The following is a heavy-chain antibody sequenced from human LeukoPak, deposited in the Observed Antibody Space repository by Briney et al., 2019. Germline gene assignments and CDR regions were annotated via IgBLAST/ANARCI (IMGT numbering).Heavy chain of an antibody. Sequence: GASVKVSCKASGYTFTSYDINWVRQATGQGLEWMGWMDPNSGNTGYAQKFQGRVTMTRNTSISTAYMELSSLSSEDTAVYYCAREAKMGEDDYWGQGTLVTVSS. CDR3: AREAKMGEDDY. CDR2: MDPNSGNT. CDR1: GYTFTSYD. J-gene: IGHJ4*02. D-gene: IGHD3-16*01. V-gene: IGHV1-8*01.